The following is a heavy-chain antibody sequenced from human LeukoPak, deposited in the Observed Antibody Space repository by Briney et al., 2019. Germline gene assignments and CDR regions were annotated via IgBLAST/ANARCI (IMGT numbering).Heavy chain of an antibody. CDR1: GYSFTTYW. V-gene: IGHV5-51*01. J-gene: IGHJ4*02. CDR3: ERHQGYYDSSGHLDY. CDR2: IYXXNSXX. Sequence: GEALKISCKASGYSFTTYWIXCXRXXPGXXXXXXGVIYXXNSXXRYXPXXQGQVPISADKYISTAYLQWSSLKASDTAMYYCERHQGYYDSSGHLDYWGQGTLVTVSS. D-gene: IGHD3-22*01.